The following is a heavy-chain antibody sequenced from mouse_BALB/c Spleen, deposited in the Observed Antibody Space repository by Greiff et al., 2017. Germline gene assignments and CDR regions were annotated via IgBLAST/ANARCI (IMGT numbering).Heavy chain of an antibody. CDR2: IWAGGST. Sequence: VKLMESGPGLVAPSQSLSITCTVSGFSLTSYGVHWVRQPPGKGLEWLGVIWAGGSTNYNSALMSRLSISKDNSKSQVFLKMNSLQTDDTAMYYCARGMITTLMDYWGQGTSVTVSS. CDR1: GFSLTSYG. CDR3: ARGMITTLMDY. J-gene: IGHJ4*01. D-gene: IGHD2-4*01. V-gene: IGHV2-9*02.